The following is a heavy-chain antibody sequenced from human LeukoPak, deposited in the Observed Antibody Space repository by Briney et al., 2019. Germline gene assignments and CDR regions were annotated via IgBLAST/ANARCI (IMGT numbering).Heavy chain of an antibody. CDR2: IYYSGTT. J-gene: IGHJ4*02. CDR3: ARLGGGSYPPFDY. V-gene: IGHV4-59*08. CDR1: GGTISGYY. D-gene: IGHD1-26*01. Sequence: SETLSLTCTVSGGTISGYYWSWIRQPPGKGLEMIGYIYYSGTTEYNPSLKSRITMSVDTSKNQFSLRLSSVTAADTAVYYCARLGGGSYPPFDYWGQGTLVTVSS.